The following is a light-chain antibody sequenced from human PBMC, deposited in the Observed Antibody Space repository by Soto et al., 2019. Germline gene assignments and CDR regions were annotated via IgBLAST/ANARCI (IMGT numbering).Light chain of an antibody. CDR2: GAS. Sequence: EIVLTQSPGTLSLSPGERATLSCRASKSVSSSYLAWYQQKPGQAPRLLIYGASSRATGIPDRFSGSGSGTDFTLTISSLEPEDFAVYYCQQYGSSPLFTCGPGTKVDIK. CDR1: KSVSSSY. J-gene: IGKJ3*01. V-gene: IGKV3-20*01. CDR3: QQYGSSPLFT.